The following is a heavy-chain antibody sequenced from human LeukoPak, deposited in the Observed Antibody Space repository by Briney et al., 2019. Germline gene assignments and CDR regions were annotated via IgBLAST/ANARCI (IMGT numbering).Heavy chain of an antibody. Sequence: ASVKVSCKASGGTFSSYAISWVRQAPGRGLEWMGGIIPIFGTANYAQKFQGRVTITADESTSTAYMELSSLRSEDTAVYYCARALHRSRVIRYYYGMDVWGQGTTVTVSS. J-gene: IGHJ6*02. CDR3: ARALHRSRVIRYYYGMDV. D-gene: IGHD3-10*01. V-gene: IGHV1-69*19. CDR1: GGTFSSYA. CDR2: IIPIFGTA.